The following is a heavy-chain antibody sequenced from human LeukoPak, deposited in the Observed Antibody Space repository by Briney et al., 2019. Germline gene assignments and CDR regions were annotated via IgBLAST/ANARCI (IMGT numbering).Heavy chain of an antibody. CDR1: GGTFSSYA. J-gene: IGHJ5*02. Sequence: GALVKVSCKASGGTFSSYAISWVRQAPGQGLEWMGGIIPIFGTANYAQKFQGRVTITADKSTSTAYMELSSLRSEDTAVYYCARDRTTGYSSSWYVGWFDPWGQGTLVIVSS. V-gene: IGHV1-69*06. CDR3: ARDRTTGYSSSWYVGWFDP. D-gene: IGHD6-13*01. CDR2: IIPIFGTA.